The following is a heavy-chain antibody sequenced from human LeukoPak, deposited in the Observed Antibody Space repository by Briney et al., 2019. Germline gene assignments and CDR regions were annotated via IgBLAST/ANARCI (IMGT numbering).Heavy chain of an antibody. D-gene: IGHD6-13*01. Sequence: PGGSLRLSCAASGFTFSSYAMSWVRQAPGKGLECVSAISGSGSSTYYADSVKGRFTISRDNSKNTLYMKMNSLRAEDTAVYYCAKDWVASSWFNWFDPWGQGTLVTVSS. CDR1: GFTFSSYA. CDR3: AKDWVASSWFNWFDP. V-gene: IGHV3-23*01. CDR2: ISGSGSST. J-gene: IGHJ5*02.